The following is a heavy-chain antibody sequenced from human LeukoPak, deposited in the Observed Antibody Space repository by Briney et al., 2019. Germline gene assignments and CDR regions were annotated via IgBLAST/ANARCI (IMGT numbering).Heavy chain of an antibody. D-gene: IGHD2-15*01. J-gene: IGHJ4*02. CDR1: GGSISSYY. V-gene: IGHV4-59*01. Sequence: KPSETLSLTCTVSGGSISSYYWSWLRQPPGKGLEWIGYIYYSGSTNYNPSLKSRVTISVDTSKNQFSLKLSSVTAADTAVYYCASSTVVVVAASRFDYWGQGTLVTVSS. CDR2: IYYSGST. CDR3: ASSTVVVVAASRFDY.